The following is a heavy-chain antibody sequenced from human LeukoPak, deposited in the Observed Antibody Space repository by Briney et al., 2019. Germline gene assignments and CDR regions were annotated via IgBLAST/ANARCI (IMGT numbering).Heavy chain of an antibody. CDR1: GYSISSGYY. CDR3: AREAGATVQLERVDY. J-gene: IGHJ4*02. Sequence: SETLSLTCAVSGYSISSGYYWGWIRPPSGKGLEWIGSIYHSGSTYYNPSLKSRVTISVDTSKNQFSLKLSSVTAADTAVYYCAREAGATVQLERVDYWGQGTLVTVSS. CDR2: IYHSGST. D-gene: IGHD1-1*01. V-gene: IGHV4-38-2*02.